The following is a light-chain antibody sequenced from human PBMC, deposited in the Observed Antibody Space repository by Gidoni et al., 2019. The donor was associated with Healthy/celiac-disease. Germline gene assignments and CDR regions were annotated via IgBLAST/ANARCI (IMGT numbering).Light chain of an antibody. CDR1: SGSVSTSYY. V-gene: IGLV8-61*01. Sequence: QTVVTQEPSFSVSPAGTVPLTCGLSSGSVSTSYYPSWYQQTPGQAPRTLIYSTNTRSSGVPDRFSGSILGNKAALTITGAQADDEADYYCVLYMGSGIWVFGGGTKLTVL. J-gene: IGLJ3*02. CDR3: VLYMGSGIWV. CDR2: STN.